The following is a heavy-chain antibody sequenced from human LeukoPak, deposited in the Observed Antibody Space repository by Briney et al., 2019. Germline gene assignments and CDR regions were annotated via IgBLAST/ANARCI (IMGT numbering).Heavy chain of an antibody. Sequence: SETLSLTCSVSGYSISSYYWSWIRQPPGKGLEWIGYIYYSGSTNYNPSLKSRVTISVDTSKNQFSLKLSSVTAADTAVYYCARKSAFDIWGQGTMVTVSS. CDR3: ARKSAFDI. CDR1: GYSISSYY. J-gene: IGHJ3*02. V-gene: IGHV4-59*01. CDR2: IYYSGST.